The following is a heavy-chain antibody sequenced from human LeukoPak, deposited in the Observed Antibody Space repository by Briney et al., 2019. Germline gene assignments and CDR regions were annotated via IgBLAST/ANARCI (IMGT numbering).Heavy chain of an antibody. CDR2: IYHSGST. J-gene: IGHJ5*02. V-gene: IGHV4-38-2*02. CDR3: ARDNAYYGSGRNNWFDP. CDR1: GYSISSGYY. D-gene: IGHD3-10*01. Sequence: SETLSLTCTVSGYSISSGYYWGWIRQPPGKGLEWIGSIYHSGSTYYNPSLKSRVTISVDTSKNQFSLKLSSVTAADTAVYYCARDNAYYGSGRNNWFDPWGQGTLVTVSS.